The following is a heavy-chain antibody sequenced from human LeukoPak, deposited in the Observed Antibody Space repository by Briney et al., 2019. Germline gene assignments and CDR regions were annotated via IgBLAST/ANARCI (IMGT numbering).Heavy chain of an antibody. J-gene: IGHJ4*02. CDR2: ISTGGGSV. V-gene: IGHV3-48*03. CDR3: ATSRGWSKGIYFDN. CDR1: GFTFSSYE. Sequence: EGSLRLSCAASGFTFSSYEMNWVRQPPGRGLEWISHISTGGGSVYYGYSVEGRFTISTDNAKNSVYLQMDRLRDEDTAVYYCATSRGWSKGIYFDNWGQGARLIVSS. D-gene: IGHD6-19*01.